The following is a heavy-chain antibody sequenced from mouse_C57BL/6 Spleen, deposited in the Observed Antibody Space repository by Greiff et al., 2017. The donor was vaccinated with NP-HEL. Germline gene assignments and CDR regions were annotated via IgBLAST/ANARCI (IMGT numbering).Heavy chain of an antibody. CDR1: GFTFSDYG. D-gene: IGHD1-1*01. V-gene: IGHV5-17*01. CDR2: ISSGSSTI. CDR3: ARNYGSITGYFDV. J-gene: IGHJ1*03. Sequence: EVKLMESGGGLVKPGGSLKLSCAASGFTFSDYGMHWVRQAPEKGLEWVAYISSGSSTIYYADTVKGRFTISRDNAKNTLFLQMTSLRSEDTAMYYCARNYGSITGYFDVWGTGTTVTVSS.